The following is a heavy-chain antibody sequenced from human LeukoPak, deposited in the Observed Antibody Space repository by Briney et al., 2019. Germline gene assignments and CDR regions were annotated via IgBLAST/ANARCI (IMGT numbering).Heavy chain of an antibody. CDR2: IYYGGNT. V-gene: IGHV4-39*01. D-gene: IGHD6-6*01. CDR1: GGSISSSNYY. Sequence: PSETLSLTCTVSGGSISSSNYYWGWIRQPPGKGLEWIGSIYYGGNTNYNPSLKSRVTLSVDTSKNQFSLKVSSVTAADTAVYYGARHPSSTTITHCSFDFWGRGTLVTVSS. J-gene: IGHJ4*02. CDR3: ARHPSSTTITHCSFDF.